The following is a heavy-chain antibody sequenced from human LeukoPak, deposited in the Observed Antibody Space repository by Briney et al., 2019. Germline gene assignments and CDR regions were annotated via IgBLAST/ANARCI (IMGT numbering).Heavy chain of an antibody. D-gene: IGHD4-17*01. Sequence: GGSLRLSCAVSGFRFSDYSMNWVRQAPGKGLEWVSYISSSNNIYYADSVKGRFTISRDNAKNSVWLQMNSLRAEDTAMYHCGRGNGDYGGVDYWGQGTLVTVSS. CDR3: GRGNGDYGGVDY. V-gene: IGHV3-48*01. CDR1: GFRFSDYS. J-gene: IGHJ4*02. CDR2: ISSSNNI.